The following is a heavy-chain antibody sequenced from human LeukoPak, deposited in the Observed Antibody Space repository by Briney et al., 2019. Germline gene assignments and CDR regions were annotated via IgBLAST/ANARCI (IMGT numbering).Heavy chain of an antibody. Sequence: SQTLSLTCTVSGGSISSGDYYWSWIRQPPGTGLEWIGYIYYSGSTYYNPSLKSRVTIPVDTSKNQFSLKLSSVTAADTAVYYCARAPYYYGMDVWGKGTTVTVSS. CDR3: ARAPYYYGMDV. V-gene: IGHV4-30-4*01. CDR2: IYYSGST. CDR1: GGSISSGDYY. J-gene: IGHJ6*04.